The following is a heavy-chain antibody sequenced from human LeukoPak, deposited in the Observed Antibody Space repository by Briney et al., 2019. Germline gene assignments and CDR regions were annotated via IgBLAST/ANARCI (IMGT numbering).Heavy chain of an antibody. CDR1: GYTFTGYY. V-gene: IGHV1-2*02. CDR3: ARGTGKGVVPAAHPYYYYGMDV. CDR2: INPNSGGT. J-gene: IGHJ6*02. Sequence: GASVKVSCKASGYTFTGYYMHWVRQAPGQGLEWMGWINPNSGGTNYAQKFQGRVTMTRDTSISTAYIELSRLRSDDTAVYYCARGTGKGVVPAAHPYYYYGMDVWGQGTTVTVSS. D-gene: IGHD2-2*01.